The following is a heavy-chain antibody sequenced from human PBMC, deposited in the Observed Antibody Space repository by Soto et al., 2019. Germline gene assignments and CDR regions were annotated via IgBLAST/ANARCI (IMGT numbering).Heavy chain of an antibody. J-gene: IGHJ4*02. Sequence: GESLKISCKGSGYSFTSYWISWVRQMPGKGLEWMGRIDPSDSYTNYSPSFQGHVTISADKSISTAYLQWSSLKASDTAMYYCARLKASSGWYHYDSSGHYHFDYWGQGTLVTVSS. D-gene: IGHD3-22*01. CDR2: IDPSDSYT. V-gene: IGHV5-10-1*01. CDR3: ARLKASSGWYHYDSSGHYHFDY. CDR1: GYSFTSYW.